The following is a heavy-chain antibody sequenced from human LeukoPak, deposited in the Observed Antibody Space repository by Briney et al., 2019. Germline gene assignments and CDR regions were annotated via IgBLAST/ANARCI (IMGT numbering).Heavy chain of an antibody. D-gene: IGHD1-26*01. V-gene: IGHV3-23*01. CDR1: GFTFSTYA. Sequence: PGGSLRLSCAASGFTFSTYAMSWVRQAPGKGLEWVSIISGSGGSTYYADSVKGRFTISRDNSKNTLYLQMNSLRAEDTAVYYCAKRSNSGSYLYFDYWGQGTLVTVSS. CDR3: AKRSNSGSYLYFDY. J-gene: IGHJ4*02. CDR2: ISGSGGST.